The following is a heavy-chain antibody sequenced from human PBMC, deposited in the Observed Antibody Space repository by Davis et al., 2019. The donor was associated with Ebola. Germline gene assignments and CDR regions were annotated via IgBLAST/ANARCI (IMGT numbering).Heavy chain of an antibody. CDR3: ATTQWLREFDN. CDR2: TSTVNDNT. J-gene: IGHJ4*02. Sequence: ASVKVSCKSSGYTFTSHNIHWVRQAPGQGLEWMGWTSTVNDNTKHSHKFRGRVAITRDTSASTVYMELSSLTSEDTAVYYCATTQWLREFDNWGQGTLVTVSS. D-gene: IGHD6-19*01. V-gene: IGHV1-3*04. CDR1: GYTFTSHN.